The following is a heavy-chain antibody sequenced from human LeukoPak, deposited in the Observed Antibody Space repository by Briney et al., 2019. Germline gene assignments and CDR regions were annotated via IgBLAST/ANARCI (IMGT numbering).Heavy chain of an antibody. D-gene: IGHD6-13*01. V-gene: IGHV3-30*04. CDR1: GFSFSNYP. CDR2: IANDGKDK. CDR3: ARDLTIAAANYYFDN. Sequence: PGGSLRLSCAASGFSFSNYPMHWVRQAPGKGREGVAVIANDGKDKHNADSVKGRFTISRDNPKNTLYLQMNSLRAEDTAMYYCARDLTIAAANYYFDNWGQGTLVTVSS. J-gene: IGHJ4*02.